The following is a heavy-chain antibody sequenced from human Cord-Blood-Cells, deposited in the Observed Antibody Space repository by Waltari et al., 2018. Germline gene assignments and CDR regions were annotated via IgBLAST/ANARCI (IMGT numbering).Heavy chain of an antibody. J-gene: IGHJ4*02. Sequence: QVQLQESGPGLVKPSETLSLTCTVSGGSISSYYWSWTRQPPGKGLEWIGYIYYSGSTNYNPSLKSRVTISVDTSKNQFSLKLSSVTAADTAVYYCARASIAARLYYVDYWGQGTLVTVSS. CDR1: GGSISSYY. V-gene: IGHV4-59*01. CDR3: ARASIAARLYYVDY. CDR2: IYYSGST. D-gene: IGHD6-6*01.